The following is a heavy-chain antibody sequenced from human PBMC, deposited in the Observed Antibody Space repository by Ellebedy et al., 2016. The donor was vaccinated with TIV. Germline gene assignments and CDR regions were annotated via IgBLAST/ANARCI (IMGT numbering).Heavy chain of an antibody. Sequence: AASVKVSCKASGGTFSSYAISWVRQAPGQGLEWMGWISAYNGNTNYAQKLQGRVTMTTDTSTSTAYMELRSLRSDDTAVYYCARDRRYSGSYYVNWYFDLWGRGTLVTVSS. D-gene: IGHD1-26*01. J-gene: IGHJ2*01. CDR2: ISAYNGNT. CDR1: GGTFSSYA. CDR3: ARDRRYSGSYYVNWYFDL. V-gene: IGHV1-18*01.